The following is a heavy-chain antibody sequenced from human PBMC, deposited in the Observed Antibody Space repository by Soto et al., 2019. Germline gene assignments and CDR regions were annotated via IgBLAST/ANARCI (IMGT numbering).Heavy chain of an antibody. V-gene: IGHV3-53*01. CDR1: GLTVSSNY. CDR2: IYSGGSP. J-gene: IGHJ6*03. CDR3: AREWPRYGRDQHYYMDV. Sequence: GGSLRLSCPASGLTVSSNYTSWVRQAPGKGREWVSAIYSGGSPYYADSVKGRCTISRDNAKNTPYLRMNSLRPEDTAVYYCAREWPRYGRDQHYYMDVWGKGTTVTVSS. D-gene: IGHD1-1*01.